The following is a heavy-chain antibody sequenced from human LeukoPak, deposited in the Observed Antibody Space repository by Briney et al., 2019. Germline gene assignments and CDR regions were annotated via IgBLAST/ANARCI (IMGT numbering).Heavy chain of an antibody. Sequence: SETLSLTCTVSGGSISSGDYYWSWIRQPPGKGLEWIGYIYYSGSTYYNPSLKSRVTISVDTSKNQFSLKLSSVTAADTAVYYCARGGGPVGATGPFDYWGQGTLVTVSS. J-gene: IGHJ4*02. V-gene: IGHV4-30-4*02. CDR1: GGSISSGDYY. D-gene: IGHD1-26*01. CDR3: ARGGGPVGATGPFDY. CDR2: IYYSGST.